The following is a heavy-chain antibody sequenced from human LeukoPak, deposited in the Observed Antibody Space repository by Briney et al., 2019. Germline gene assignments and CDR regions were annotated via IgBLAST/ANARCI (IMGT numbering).Heavy chain of an antibody. J-gene: IGHJ4*02. CDR3: TRSLVVGGTRPNDY. Sequence: GGSLRLSCAASGFTFSAYWMHWVRQAPGKGLVWLSRINTGGNDITYADSVKGRLTISRDNAKNTLYLQMNSLTVEDTAVYFCTRSLVVGGTRPNDYWGQGTLVTVSS. V-gene: IGHV3-74*03. D-gene: IGHD2-15*01. CDR1: GFTFSAYW. CDR2: INTGGNDI.